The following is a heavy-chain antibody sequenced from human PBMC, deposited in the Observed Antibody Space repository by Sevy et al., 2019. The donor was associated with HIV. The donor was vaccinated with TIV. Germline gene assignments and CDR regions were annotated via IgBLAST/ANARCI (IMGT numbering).Heavy chain of an antibody. CDR2: IIPIFGTP. V-gene: IGHV1-69*13. D-gene: IGHD7-27*01. CDR1: GDTFSTYG. Sequence: SVKVSCKASGDTFSTYGLSWVRQAPGQGLEWMGGIIPIFGTPNYAQKFQGRVTITADESASTAYMELSSLRSEDTALYYCAREGGVATTGDHDGFDIWGHGTLVTVSS. J-gene: IGHJ3*02. CDR3: AREGGVATTGDHDGFDI.